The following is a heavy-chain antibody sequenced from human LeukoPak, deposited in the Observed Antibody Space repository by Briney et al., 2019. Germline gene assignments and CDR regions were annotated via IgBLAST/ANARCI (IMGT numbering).Heavy chain of an antibody. J-gene: IGHJ3*02. V-gene: IGHV1-58*02. Sequence: ASVTVSCKASGFTFSGCAMQRLRQARGQRLEWIGWIVMGSGKKDYAQRFQERVTITTDMTTSTAYMELSSLRSEDTAVYYCAAGVGYTYGLSLGATALISDIWGQGTKVTVSA. CDR2: IVMGSGKK. CDR3: AAGVGYTYGLSLGATALISDI. D-gene: IGHD5-18*01. CDR1: GFTFSGCA.